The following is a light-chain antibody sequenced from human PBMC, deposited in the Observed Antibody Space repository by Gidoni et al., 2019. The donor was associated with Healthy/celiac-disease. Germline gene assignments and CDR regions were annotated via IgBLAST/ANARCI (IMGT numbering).Light chain of an antibody. V-gene: IGKV3-15*01. Sequence: EEVMTQSPATLSVSPGERATLSCRASQSVSTNLAWFQQKPGQPPRLLIYGASTRATGLPARFSGSGSGTEFTLTISSLQSEDFAVYYYQQYNNWPLTFGGGTKVEIK. J-gene: IGKJ4*01. CDR2: GAS. CDR3: QQYNNWPLT. CDR1: QSVSTN.